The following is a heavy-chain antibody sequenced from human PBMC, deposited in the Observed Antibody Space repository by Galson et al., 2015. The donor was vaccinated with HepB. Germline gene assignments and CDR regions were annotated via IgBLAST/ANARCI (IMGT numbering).Heavy chain of an antibody. J-gene: IGHJ4*02. V-gene: IGHV3-23*01. CDR1: GFTFGNYA. D-gene: IGHD1-14*01. CDR2: ISGGGGTT. Sequence: SLRLSCAASGFTFGNYAMSWVRQAPGKGLEWVSGISGGGGTTYYADSLKGRFTISRDNSKNTLYLQLTSRRAEDTAVYYCAIMWRSIKLWYDPDYWGQGTLVTVTS. CDR3: AIMWRSIKLWYDPDY.